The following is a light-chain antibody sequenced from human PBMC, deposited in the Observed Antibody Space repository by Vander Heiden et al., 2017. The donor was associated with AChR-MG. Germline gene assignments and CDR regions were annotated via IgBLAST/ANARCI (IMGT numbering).Light chain of an antibody. CDR1: SSNIGADCD. V-gene: IGLV1-40*01. J-gene: IGLJ3*02. Sequence: QSVLTQPPSVSGAPGQRVTISCTGSSSNIGADCDVHWYQQLPGSAPKLLIYDNTKRPSGVPERFSGSKSGTSASLAITGLQAEDEADYYCQSYDTSLTGPWVFGGGTKLTVL. CDR3: QSYDTSLTGPWV. CDR2: DNT.